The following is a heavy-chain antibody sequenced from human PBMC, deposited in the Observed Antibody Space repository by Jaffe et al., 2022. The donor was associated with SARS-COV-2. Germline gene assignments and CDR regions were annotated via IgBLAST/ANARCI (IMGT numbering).Heavy chain of an antibody. Sequence: QVQLQQWGAGLLKPSETLSLTCAVYGGSFSGYYWSWIRQPPGKGLEWIGEINHSGSTNYNPSLKSRVTISVDTSKNQFSLKLSSVTAADTAVYYCARGQVFRLSGYDGSPAYYFDYWGQGTLVTVSS. V-gene: IGHV4-34*01. CDR1: GGSFSGYY. CDR2: INHSGST. D-gene: IGHD5-12*01. J-gene: IGHJ4*02. CDR3: ARGQVFRLSGYDGSPAYYFDY.